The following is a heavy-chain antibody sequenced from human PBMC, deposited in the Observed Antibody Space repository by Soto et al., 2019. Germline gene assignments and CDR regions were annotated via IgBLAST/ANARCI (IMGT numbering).Heavy chain of an antibody. D-gene: IGHD3-22*01. CDR3: ARQMWYYYDSSGYPTSFNY. Sequence: SETLSLTCAVYGGPFSDYYWSWIRQPPGKGLEWIGEINHSGTTNYNPSLKSRVTMSVDTSKNPFYLMLSSVTAADTAVYYCARQMWYYYDSSGYPTSFNYWGQGTLVTVSS. CDR2: INHSGTT. V-gene: IGHV4-34*01. CDR1: GGPFSDYY. J-gene: IGHJ4*02.